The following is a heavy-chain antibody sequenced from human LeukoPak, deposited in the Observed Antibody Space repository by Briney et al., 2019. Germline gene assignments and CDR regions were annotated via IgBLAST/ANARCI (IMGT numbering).Heavy chain of an antibody. Sequence: ASVKVSCKASGGTLSSYAISWVRQAPGQGLEWMGGIIPIFGTANYAQKFQGRVTITADESTSTAYMELSSLRSEDTAVYYCAREGYYYDSGYYFDYWGQGTLVTVSS. V-gene: IGHV1-69*13. J-gene: IGHJ4*02. CDR1: GGTLSSYA. D-gene: IGHD3-22*01. CDR2: IIPIFGTA. CDR3: AREGYYYDSGYYFDY.